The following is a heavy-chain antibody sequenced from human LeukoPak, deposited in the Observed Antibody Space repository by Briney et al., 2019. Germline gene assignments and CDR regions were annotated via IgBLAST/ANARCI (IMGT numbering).Heavy chain of an antibody. CDR1: EFAFSSYS. CDR3: ARDEETVAGLNGFDL. CDR2: ITSGSKYI. V-gene: IGHV3-21*01. J-gene: IGHJ4*02. D-gene: IGHD6-19*01. Sequence: GGSLRLSCAASEFAFSSYSMNWFRQAPGKGLEWVASITSGSKYIFYADSVRGRFTISRDNAENSLFLNMKSLRADDTGVYFCARDEETVAGLNGFDLWGQGTLVTVSS.